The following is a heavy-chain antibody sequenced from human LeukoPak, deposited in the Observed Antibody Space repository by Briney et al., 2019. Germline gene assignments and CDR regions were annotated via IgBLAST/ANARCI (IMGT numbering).Heavy chain of an antibody. V-gene: IGHV3-33*08. J-gene: IGHJ5*02. CDR1: GFTLSSYG. CDR3: ARAGSSSWSFDP. CDR2: IWYDGSNK. D-gene: IGHD6-13*01. Sequence: GGSLRLSCAVSGFTLSSYGMHWVRQAPGKGLEWVAVIWYDGSNKYYADSVKGRFTISRDNSKNTLYLQMNSLRAEDTAVYYCARAGSSSWSFDPWGQGTLVTVSS.